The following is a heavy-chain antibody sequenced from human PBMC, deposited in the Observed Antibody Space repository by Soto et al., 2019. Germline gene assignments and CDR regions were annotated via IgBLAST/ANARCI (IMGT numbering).Heavy chain of an antibody. CDR2: YFPSGSTT. Sequence: HVHLVPSGDEVEKPGASVKVYCKASGYNFNTYYLHWVRQAPGQGLEWIGVYFPSGSTTQYSQTFHGRVAMNRDTSTSTDYLEVSSLTSEDTAVYYCARLHSETHPHYYDYWGQGTLVTVS. V-gene: IGHV1-46*02. D-gene: IGHD4-4*01. CDR3: ARLHSETHPHYYDY. CDR1: GYNFNTYY. J-gene: IGHJ4*02.